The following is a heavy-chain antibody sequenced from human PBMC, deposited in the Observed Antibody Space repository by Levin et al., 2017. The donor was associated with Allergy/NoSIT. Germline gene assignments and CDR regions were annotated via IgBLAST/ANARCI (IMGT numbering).Heavy chain of an antibody. J-gene: IGHJ6*02. V-gene: IGHV3-30*18. Sequence: SCAASGFTFSHYGMHWVRQAPGKGLEWVAVISYDGTNKDYVDSVKGRFTISRDNSKNTVYLQMNSLRPEDTAVYYCAKEGAYCSGDKCYYYYGLDVWGPGPTVTVSS. CDR2: ISYDGTNK. CDR3: AKEGAYCSGDKCYYYYGLDV. CDR1: GFTFSHYG. D-gene: IGHD2-21*01.